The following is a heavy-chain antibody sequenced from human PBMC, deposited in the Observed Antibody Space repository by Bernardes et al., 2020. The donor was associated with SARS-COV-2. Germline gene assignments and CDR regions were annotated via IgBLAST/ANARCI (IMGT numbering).Heavy chain of an antibody. D-gene: IGHD4-4*01. CDR1: GGSFSGYY. CDR2: INHSGST. J-gene: IGHJ5*02. Sequence: TLSLTCAVYGGSFSGYYWSWIRQPPGKGLEWIGEINHSGSTNYNPSLKSRVTISVDTSKNQFSLKLSSVTAADTAVYYCARGLQYCWFDPWGQGTLVTVSS. CDR3: ARGLQYCWFDP. V-gene: IGHV4-34*01.